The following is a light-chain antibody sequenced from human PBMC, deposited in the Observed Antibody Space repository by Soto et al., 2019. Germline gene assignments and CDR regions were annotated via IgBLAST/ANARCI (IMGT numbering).Light chain of an antibody. CDR3: AAWDDDLHVWL. CDR1: DSNIGSTA. V-gene: IGLV1-44*01. J-gene: IGLJ3*02. CDR2: SSN. Sequence: QSVLTQPPSVSATPGQGVTLSCSGGDSNIGSTAVNWCQQLPGTAPKLIIYSSNQRPSGVPDRISGSKSGTSASLAISGLQSEDEADYYCAAWDDDLHVWLFGGGTKLTVL.